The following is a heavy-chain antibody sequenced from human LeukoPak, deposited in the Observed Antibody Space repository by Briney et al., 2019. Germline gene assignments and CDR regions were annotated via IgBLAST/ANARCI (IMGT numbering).Heavy chain of an antibody. V-gene: IGHV3-23*01. CDR2: ITGSDDAT. CDR1: GFTLDIYT. Sequence: GGSLRLACAASGFTLDIYTLSWVRQAPGKGLEWVSTITGSDDATYYADSVKGRFTISRDNSRNTLSLQMNSLRAEDTAVYYCAKSRGDRERWLHLDSWGQGTLVTVSS. CDR3: AKSRGDRERWLHLDS. J-gene: IGHJ4*02. D-gene: IGHD5-24*01.